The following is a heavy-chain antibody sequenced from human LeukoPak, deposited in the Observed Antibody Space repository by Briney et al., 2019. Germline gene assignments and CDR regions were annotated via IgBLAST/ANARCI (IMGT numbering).Heavy chain of an antibody. CDR2: ISTYTGDT. J-gene: IGHJ6*02. V-gene: IGHV1-18*01. Sequence: EASVKVSCKASGYTFTSYGIGWVRQAPGQGLDWMGWISTYTGDTYYAQNLQGRVTMTADTSTSVVYMELRSLRSDDTAVHYCVRDCSGGSCYPTPPDYYGMDVWGPGTTVTVSS. D-gene: IGHD2-15*01. CDR3: VRDCSGGSCYPTPPDYYGMDV. CDR1: GYTFTSYG.